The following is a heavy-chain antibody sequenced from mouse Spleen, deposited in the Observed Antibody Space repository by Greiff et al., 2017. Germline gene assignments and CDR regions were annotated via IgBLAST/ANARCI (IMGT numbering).Heavy chain of an antibody. Sequence: EVQLQQSGAELVKPGASVKLSCTASGFNIKDYYMHWVKQRTEQGLEWIGRIDPEDGETKYVPKFQGKATITADPSSNTAYLQLSCLTSEDTAVYYCASLIYEGYYGGFFDCRGQGTTLTVSS. J-gene: IGHJ2*01. V-gene: IGHV14-2*01. CDR1: GFNIKDYY. D-gene: IGHD2-3*01. CDR3: ASLIYEGYYGGFFDC. CDR2: IDPEDGET.